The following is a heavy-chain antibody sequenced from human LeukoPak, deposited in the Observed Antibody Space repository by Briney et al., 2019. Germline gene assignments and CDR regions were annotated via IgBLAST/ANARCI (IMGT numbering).Heavy chain of an antibody. Sequence: ASVKVSCKASRYTFTDYYMHWVRQAPGQGLEWKGWNNPNSGGTNYAQKFQGRVTNTRNTSISTAYIAQPSRRSHDTAFYYCARRGSGAYPDYWGQGTLVTVSS. CDR3: ARRGSGAYPDY. D-gene: IGHD2-15*01. CDR1: RYTFTDYY. V-gene: IGHV1-2*02. J-gene: IGHJ4*02. CDR2: NNPNSGGT.